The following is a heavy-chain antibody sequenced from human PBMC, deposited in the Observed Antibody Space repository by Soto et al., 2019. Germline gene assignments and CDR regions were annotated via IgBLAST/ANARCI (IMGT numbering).Heavy chain of an antibody. Sequence: SETLSLTCTVSGGSISSGGYYWSWIRQHPGKGLEWIGYIYYSGSTYYNPSLKSRVTISVDTSKNQFSLKLSSVTAADTAVYYCASPIFGGGTYAFDIWGQGTMVTV. V-gene: IGHV4-31*03. J-gene: IGHJ3*02. CDR2: IYYSGST. CDR3: ASPIFGGGTYAFDI. D-gene: IGHD3-3*01. CDR1: GGSISSGGYY.